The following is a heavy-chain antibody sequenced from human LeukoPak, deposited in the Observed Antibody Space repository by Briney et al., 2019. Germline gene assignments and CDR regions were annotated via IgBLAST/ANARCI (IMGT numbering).Heavy chain of an antibody. D-gene: IGHD1-26*01. Sequence: GGSLRLSCAASGFTFSSYWMSWVRQAPGKGLEWVANIKQDGSEKYYVDSVKGRFTISRNNAKNSLYLQMNSLRAEDTAIYYCARDPYSGSYGDSYYYYMDVWGKGTTVTISS. V-gene: IGHV3-7*01. CDR2: IKQDGSEK. CDR1: GFTFSSYW. J-gene: IGHJ6*03. CDR3: ARDPYSGSYGDSYYYYMDV.